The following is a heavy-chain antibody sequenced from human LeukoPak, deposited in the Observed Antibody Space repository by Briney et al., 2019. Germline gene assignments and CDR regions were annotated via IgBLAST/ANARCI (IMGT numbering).Heavy chain of an antibody. D-gene: IGHD2/OR15-2a*01. V-gene: IGHV1-2*02. J-gene: IGHJ3*02. CDR2: INPNSGDT. CDR1: GYTFTAFS. Sequence: ASVKVSCKASGYTFTAFSLHWVRQAPGQGLEWVGWINPNSGDTTYPQMLQGRVTMTRDTSISTAYMELSSLRSDDTAIYYCAKGRITSTYDAFDIWGQGTMVTVSS. CDR3: AKGRITSTYDAFDI.